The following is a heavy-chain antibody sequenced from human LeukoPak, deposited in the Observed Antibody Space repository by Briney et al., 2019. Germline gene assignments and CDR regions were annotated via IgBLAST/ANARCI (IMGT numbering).Heavy chain of an antibody. D-gene: IGHD4-17*01. J-gene: IGHJ6*02. CDR1: GGSISSSSYY. CDR3: ARGYGGNTYYYYGMDV. CDR2: IYYSGST. V-gene: IGHV4-39*01. Sequence: SEALSLTCTVSGGSISSSSYYWGWIRQPPGKGLEWIGSIYYSGSTYYNPSPKSRVTISVDTSKNQFSLKLSSVTAADTAVYYCARGYGGNTYYYYGMDVWGQGTTVTVSS.